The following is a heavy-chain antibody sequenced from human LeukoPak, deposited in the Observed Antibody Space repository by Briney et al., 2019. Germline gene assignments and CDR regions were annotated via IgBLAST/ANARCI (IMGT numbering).Heavy chain of an antibody. V-gene: IGHV1-69*11. Sequence: SGKVSCKASGGTFSSYAISWVREAPGQGLGWRGRIIPILGTANYAQKFQGRVTITADESTSTAYMELSSLRSEDTAVYYCAREAIEGAPFDYWGQGTLVTVSS. D-gene: IGHD1-26*01. CDR1: GGTFSSYA. CDR3: AREAIEGAPFDY. CDR2: IIPILGTA. J-gene: IGHJ4*02.